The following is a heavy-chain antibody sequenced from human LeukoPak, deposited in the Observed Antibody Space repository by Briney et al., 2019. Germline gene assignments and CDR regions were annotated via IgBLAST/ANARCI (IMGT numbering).Heavy chain of an antibody. CDR3: ARMGEGYYFDY. CDR1: GFTFTSYA. CDR2: ISGSGGST. V-gene: IGHV3-23*01. J-gene: IGHJ4*02. D-gene: IGHD1-26*01. Sequence: GGSLRLSCAASGFTFTSYAMSWVRQASAKGLAWVSAISGSGGSTYYADSVKGRFTISRDNAKNSLYLQMNSLRAEDTAVYSCARMGEGYYFDYWGQGTLVTVSS.